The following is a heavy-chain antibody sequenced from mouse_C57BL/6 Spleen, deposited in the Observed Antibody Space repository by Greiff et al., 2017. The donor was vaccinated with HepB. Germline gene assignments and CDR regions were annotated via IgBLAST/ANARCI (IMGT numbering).Heavy chain of an antibody. Sequence: VQLKQSGPELVKPGASVKIPCKASGYTFTDYNMDWVKQSHGKSLEWIGDINPNNGGTIYDQKFKGKATLTVDKSSSTAYMELRSLTSEDTAVYYCARDYSNYDAWFAYWGQGTLVTVSA. J-gene: IGHJ3*01. V-gene: IGHV1-18*01. CDR1: GYTFTDYN. CDR2: INPNNGGT. D-gene: IGHD2-5*01. CDR3: ARDYSNYDAWFAY.